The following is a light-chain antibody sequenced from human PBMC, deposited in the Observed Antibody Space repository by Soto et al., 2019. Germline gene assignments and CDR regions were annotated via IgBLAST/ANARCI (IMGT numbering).Light chain of an antibody. Sequence: EIVMTQSPATLSVSPGERATLSCRTSQSVSGNLAWYQQKPGRAPRLLIYGVSTRATGIPARFSGGASGTEFTLTISSLQSEDFAVYYCQQYNNWPPAFGQGTKVEI. J-gene: IGKJ1*01. CDR1: QSVSGN. V-gene: IGKV3-15*01. CDR2: GVS. CDR3: QQYNNWPPA.